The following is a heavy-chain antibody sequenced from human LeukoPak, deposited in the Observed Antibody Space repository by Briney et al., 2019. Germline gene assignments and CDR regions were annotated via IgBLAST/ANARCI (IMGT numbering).Heavy chain of an antibody. D-gene: IGHD3-22*01. V-gene: IGHV3-30*02. J-gene: IGHJ4*02. CDR2: IRYDGSNK. CDR3: AKTMSPYYYDSSGF. Sequence: AGGSLRLSCAASGFTFSSYGMRWVRQAPGKGLEWVAFIRYDGSNKYYADSVKGRFTISRDNSNNTLYLQMNSLRTEDTAVYYCAKTMSPYYYDSSGFWGQGTLVTVSS. CDR1: GFTFSSYG.